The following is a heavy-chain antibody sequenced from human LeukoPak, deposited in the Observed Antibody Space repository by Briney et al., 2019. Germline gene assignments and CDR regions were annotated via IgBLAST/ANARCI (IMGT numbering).Heavy chain of an antibody. D-gene: IGHD4-23*01. CDR2: IIPIFGTA. CDR1: GGTFSSYA. J-gene: IGHJ4*02. CDR3: ARDSTFVYGGNSGGFAY. Sequence: SVKVSCKASGGTFSSYAISWVRQAPGQGLEWMGGIIPIFGTANYAQKFQGRVTITTDESTSTAYMELSSLRSEDTAVYYCARDSTFVYGGNSGGFAYWGQGTLVTVSS. V-gene: IGHV1-69*05.